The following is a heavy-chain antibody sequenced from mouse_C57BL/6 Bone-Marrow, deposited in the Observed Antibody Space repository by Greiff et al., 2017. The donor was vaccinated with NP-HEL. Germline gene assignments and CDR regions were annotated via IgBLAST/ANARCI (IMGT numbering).Heavy chain of an antibody. V-gene: IGHV1-82*01. CDR2: IYPGDGDT. D-gene: IGHD1-1*01. J-gene: IGHJ1*03. Sequence: VQRVESGPELVKPGASVKISCKASGYAFSSSWMNWVKQRPGKGLEWIGRIYPGDGDTNYNGKFKGKATLTADKSSSTAYMQLSSLTSEDSAVYFCANYYGAGGYFDVWGTGTTVTVSS. CDR1: GYAFSSSW. CDR3: ANYYGAGGYFDV.